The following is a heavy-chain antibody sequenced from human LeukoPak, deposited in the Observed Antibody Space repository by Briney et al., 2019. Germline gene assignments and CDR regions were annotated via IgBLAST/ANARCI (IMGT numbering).Heavy chain of an antibody. D-gene: IGHD3-9*01. CDR2: FDPEDGET. J-gene: IGHJ4*02. CDR3: ATGYDTLTGYYSSFDY. Sequence: ASVKVSCKVSGYTLTELSMHWVRQAPGKGLEWMGGFDPEDGETIYAQKFQGRVTMTEDTSTDTAYMELSSLRSEDTAVYYCATGYDTLTGYYSSFDYRGQGTLVTVSS. V-gene: IGHV1-24*01. CDR1: GYTLTELS.